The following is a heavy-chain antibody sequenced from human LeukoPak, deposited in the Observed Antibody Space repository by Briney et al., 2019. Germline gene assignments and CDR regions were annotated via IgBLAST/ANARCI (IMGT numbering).Heavy chain of an antibody. CDR3: ARDRLAVAGGLGY. J-gene: IGHJ4*02. CDR1: GFTFSSYE. CDR2: ISSSGTII. D-gene: IGHD6-19*01. Sequence: PGGSLRLSCAVSGFTFSSYEMNWVRQAPGKGLEWVSYISSSGTIIYYADSVKGRLTISRDNAKNSLYLQMNSLRAEDTAVYYCARDRLAVAGGLGYWGQGTLVTVSS. V-gene: IGHV3-48*03.